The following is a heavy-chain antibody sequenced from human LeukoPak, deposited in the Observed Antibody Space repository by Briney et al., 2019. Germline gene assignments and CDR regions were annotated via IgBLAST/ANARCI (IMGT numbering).Heavy chain of an antibody. J-gene: IGHJ6*03. CDR3: GRATFFIRGDV. Sequence: GGSLRLSCAASGFTFTNYWMSWFRQAPGKGLEWVANIKEDGSEIYYVDSVKGRFTVSRDSAKNSLYLQMNSLRAEDTAVYYCGRATFFIRGDVWGKGTTVTV. CDR1: GFTFTNYW. V-gene: IGHV3-7*04. CDR2: IKEDGSEI. D-gene: IGHD3-10*01.